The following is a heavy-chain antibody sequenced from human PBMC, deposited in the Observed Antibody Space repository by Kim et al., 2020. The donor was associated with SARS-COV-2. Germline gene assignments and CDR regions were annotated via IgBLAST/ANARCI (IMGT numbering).Heavy chain of an antibody. J-gene: IGHJ6*02. V-gene: IGHV1-3*04. CDR1: GYTFTTYT. CDR2: INTGNGNT. D-gene: IGHD1-20*01. Sequence: ASVKVSCKASGYTFTTYTMHWVRQAPGQRLEWMGWINTGNGNTRYSQKFQGRVTSTRDTSASTVYMELSSLRSEDTAVYYCARVSEVWPHFYYGMDVWGQ. CDR3: ARVSEVWPHFYYGMDV.